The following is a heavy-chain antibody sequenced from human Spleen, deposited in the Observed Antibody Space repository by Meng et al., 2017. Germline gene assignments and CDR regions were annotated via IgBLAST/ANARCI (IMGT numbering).Heavy chain of an antibody. D-gene: IGHD1-26*01. Sequence: QVQLVQSGAEVMKPGASFKVSCRASGYTFTSYFLHWVRQAPGQGLEWMAVINPSGGGTSYAQRFQGRVTVTKDTPTTTVYMELSSLGSEDTAVYYCATVGAEFDYWGQGTLVTVSS. CDR2: INPSGGGT. CDR3: ATVGAEFDY. V-gene: IGHV1-46*01. CDR1: GYTFTSYF. J-gene: IGHJ4*02.